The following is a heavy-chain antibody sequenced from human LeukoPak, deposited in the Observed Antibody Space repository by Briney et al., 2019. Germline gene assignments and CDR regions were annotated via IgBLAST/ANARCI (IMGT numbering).Heavy chain of an antibody. CDR3: AGLLNGGASHWFDP. D-gene: IGHD7-27*01. CDR2: IYHSGST. J-gene: IGHJ5*02. CDR1: GASISNTGYY. V-gene: IGHV4-39*01. Sequence: SETLSLTCTVSGASISNTGYYWGWIRQPPGKGLEWIGNIYHSGSTYYSPSLKSRVTLSVDTSKNQFSLKLSSVTAADTAVYYCAGLLNGGASHWFDPWGQGTLVTVSS.